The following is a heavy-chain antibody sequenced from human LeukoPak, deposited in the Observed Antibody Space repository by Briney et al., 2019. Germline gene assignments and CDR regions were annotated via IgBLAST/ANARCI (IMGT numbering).Heavy chain of an antibody. J-gene: IGHJ5*02. V-gene: IGHV1-18*01. D-gene: IGHD3-22*01. CDR1: GYTFTSYG. Sequence: ASVTVSCKASGYTFTSYGISWVRQAPGQGLEWMGWISAYNGNTNYAQTLQGRVTMTTDTSTSTAYMELRSLRSDDTAVYYCARDGHEVYYYDSSGYQGWFDPWGQGTLVTVSS. CDR3: ARDGHEVYYYDSSGYQGWFDP. CDR2: ISAYNGNT.